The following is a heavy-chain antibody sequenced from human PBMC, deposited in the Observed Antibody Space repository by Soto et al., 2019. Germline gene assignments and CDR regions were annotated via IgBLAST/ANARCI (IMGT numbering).Heavy chain of an antibody. D-gene: IGHD3-22*01. CDR3: ARGLDYDSSGYYFDH. V-gene: IGHV3-33*01. J-gene: IGHJ4*02. CDR2: IWYDGSNK. Sequence: GGSLRLSCAASGFTFSSYGMHWVRQAPGKGLEWVAVIWYDGSNKYYADSVKGRFTISRDNSKNTLYLQMNSLRAEDTAVYYCARGLDYDSSGYYFDHWGRGTMVTVSS. CDR1: GFTFSSYG.